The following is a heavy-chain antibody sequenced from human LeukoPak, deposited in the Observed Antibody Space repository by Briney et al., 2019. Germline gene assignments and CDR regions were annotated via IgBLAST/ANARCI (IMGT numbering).Heavy chain of an antibody. CDR1: GGTFSSYA. CDR3: ARSLYYYDSSGYYFPSNFDY. V-gene: IGHV1-69*13. Sequence: ASVKVSCKASGGTFSSYAISWVRQAPGQGLEWMGGIIPNFDTANYAQKFRGRVTVTADESTSTAYMELSSLRSDDTAVYYCARSLYYYDSSGYYFPSNFDYWGQGTLVTVSS. D-gene: IGHD3-22*01. CDR2: IIPNFDTA. J-gene: IGHJ4*02.